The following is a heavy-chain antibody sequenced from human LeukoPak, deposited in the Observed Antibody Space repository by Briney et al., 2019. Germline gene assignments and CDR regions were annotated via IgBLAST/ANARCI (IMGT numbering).Heavy chain of an antibody. Sequence: PSQTLSLTCTVSGGSISSGSNYWSWIRQPAGKGLEWIGRIYTSGSTNYNPSLKSRVTISVDKSKNQFSLKLSFVTAADTAVYYCARVGARYFDWHAVDYWGQGTLVTVSS. CDR3: ARVGARYFDWHAVDY. V-gene: IGHV4-61*02. CDR1: GGSISSGSNY. CDR2: IYTSGST. D-gene: IGHD3-9*01. J-gene: IGHJ4*02.